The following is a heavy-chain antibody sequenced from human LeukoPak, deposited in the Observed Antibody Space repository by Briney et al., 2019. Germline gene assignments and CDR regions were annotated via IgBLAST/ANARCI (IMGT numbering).Heavy chain of an antibody. CDR3: ARDGLGYGSGSYPDY. D-gene: IGHD3-10*01. CDR2: IYNSGST. V-gene: IGHV4-4*07. J-gene: IGHJ4*02. Sequence: PSETLSLTCTVSGGSISNYYWSWIRQPAGKGLEWIGRIYNSGSTNYNPSLKRRVTMSVDTSKNQFSLKLSSVTAADTAVYYCARDGLGYGSGSYPDYWGQGTLVTVSS. CDR1: GGSISNYY.